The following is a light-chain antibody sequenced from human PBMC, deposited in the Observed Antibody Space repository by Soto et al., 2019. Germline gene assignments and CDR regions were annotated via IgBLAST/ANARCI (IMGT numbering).Light chain of an antibody. CDR1: SSDAGGYNY. CDR2: EVS. V-gene: IGLV2-14*01. CDR3: SSYTSSSTLEGVV. Sequence: QSALTQPASVSGSPGQSITISCTGTSSDAGGYNYVSWYQQHPGKAPKLMIYEVSNRPSGVSNRFSGSKSGNTASLTISGLQAEDEADYYCSSYTSSSTLEGVVFGGGTKLTVL. J-gene: IGLJ2*01.